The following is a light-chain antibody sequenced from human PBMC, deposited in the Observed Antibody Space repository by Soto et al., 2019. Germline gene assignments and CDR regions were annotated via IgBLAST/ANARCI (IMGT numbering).Light chain of an antibody. CDR2: GNS. Sequence: QAAVTQPPSVSGAPGQRVTISCTGSSSNIGAGYDVHWYQQLPGTAPKLLIYGNSNRPSGVPDRFSGSKSGTSASLAITGLQAEDEADYYCQSYDSSLSGTVFGGGTKLTV. CDR1: SSNIGAGYD. V-gene: IGLV1-40*01. CDR3: QSYDSSLSGTV. J-gene: IGLJ2*01.